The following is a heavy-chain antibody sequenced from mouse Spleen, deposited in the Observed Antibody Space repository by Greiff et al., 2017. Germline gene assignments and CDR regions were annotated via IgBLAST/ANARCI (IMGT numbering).Heavy chain of an antibody. CDR2: ISSGGSYT. CDR1: GFTFSSYA. CDR3: ARPMITTGAWFAY. V-gene: IGHV5-9-3*01. Sequence: EVQLQESGGGLVKPGGSLKLSCAASGFTFSSYAMSWVRQTPEKRLEWVATISSGGSYTYYPDSVKGRFTISRDNAKNTLYLQMSSLRSEDTAMYYCARPMITTGAWFAYWGQGTLVTVSA. J-gene: IGHJ3*01. D-gene: IGHD2-4*01.